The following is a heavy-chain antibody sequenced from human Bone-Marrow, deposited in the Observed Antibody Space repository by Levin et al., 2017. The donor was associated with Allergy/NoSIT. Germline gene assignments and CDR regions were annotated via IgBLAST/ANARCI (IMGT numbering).Heavy chain of an antibody. CDR2: INWNSGKI. V-gene: IGHV3-9*01. Sequence: GGSLRLSCVVSGFTFDDYAMHWVRQAPGKGLEWVSGINWNSGKIGYADSVKGRFTISRDNAKNSLYLQMNSLRGEDTALYYCAKDVGQFPALTDGANPFDYWGQGTLVTVSS. CDR3: AKDVGQFPALTDGANPFDY. D-gene: IGHD4/OR15-4a*01. CDR1: GFTFDDYA. J-gene: IGHJ4*02.